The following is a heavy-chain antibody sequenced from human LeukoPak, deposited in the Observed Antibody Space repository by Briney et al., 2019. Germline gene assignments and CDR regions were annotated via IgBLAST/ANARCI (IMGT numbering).Heavy chain of an antibody. CDR1: GFTLSSYW. D-gene: IGHD3-3*01. J-gene: IGHJ4*02. CDR2: IKQDGSEK. Sequence: GGSLRLSCAASGFTLSSYWMSWVRQAPGKGLEWVANIKQDGSEKYYVDSVKGRFTISRDNAKNSLYLQMNSLRAEDTAVYYCARVCTIFGVVIMDYFDYWGQGTLVTVSS. V-gene: IGHV3-7*01. CDR3: ARVCTIFGVVIMDYFDY.